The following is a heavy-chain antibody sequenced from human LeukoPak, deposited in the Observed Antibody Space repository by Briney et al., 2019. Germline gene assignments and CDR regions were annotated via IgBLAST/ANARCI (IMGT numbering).Heavy chain of an antibody. CDR2: IYYSGST. CDR3: ASPYYASGSYNWFDP. D-gene: IGHD3-10*01. Sequence: PSETLSLTCTVSGGSISSSSYCWGWIRQAPGKGLEWIGSIYYSGSTYYNPSLKSRVTISVDTSKNQFSLKLSSVTAADTAVYYCASPYYASGSYNWFDPWGQGTLVTVSS. CDR1: GGSISSSSYC. J-gene: IGHJ5*02. V-gene: IGHV4-39*01.